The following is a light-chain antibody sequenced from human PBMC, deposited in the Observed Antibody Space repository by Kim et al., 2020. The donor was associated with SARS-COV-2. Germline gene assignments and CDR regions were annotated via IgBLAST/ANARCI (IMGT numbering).Light chain of an antibody. CDR1: QSISSY. CDR2: AAS. Sequence: AAVGDRVTITCRASQSISSYLNWYQQKPGKAAKLLIYAASSLQSGVPSRFSGSRSRTDFTLTRSSLQPEDFATYYCQQSYSTPLTFGGGTEVDIK. V-gene: IGKV1-39*01. J-gene: IGKJ4*01. CDR3: QQSYSTPLT.